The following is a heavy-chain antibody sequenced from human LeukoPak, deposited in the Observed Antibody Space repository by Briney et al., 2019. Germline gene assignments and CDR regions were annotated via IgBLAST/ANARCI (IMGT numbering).Heavy chain of an antibody. CDR2: INHSGST. CDR3: ARGKGITGTLAVDY. CDR1: GESFSGYY. V-gene: IGHV4-34*01. D-gene: IGHD1-7*01. Sequence: SETLSLTCAVNGESFSGYYWSWIRQPPGKGLEWIGEINHSGSTNYNPSLKSRVTISVDTSKNQFSLKLSSVTAADTAVYYCARGKGITGTLAVDYWGQGTLVTVSS. J-gene: IGHJ4*02.